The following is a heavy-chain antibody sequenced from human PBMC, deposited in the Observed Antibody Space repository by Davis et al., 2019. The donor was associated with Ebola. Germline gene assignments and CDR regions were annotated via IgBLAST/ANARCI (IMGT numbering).Heavy chain of an antibody. V-gene: IGHV4-4*02. Sequence: SETLSLTCTVSGGSISSGNWWSWVRQPPGKGLEWIGEVYHSGSTNYNPSLKSRVTISVDKSKNQFSLNLSSVTAADTAVYYCARDYYDSNGYLYYFDSWGQGTLVTVSS. D-gene: IGHD3-22*01. CDR3: ARDYYDSNGYLYYFDS. J-gene: IGHJ4*02. CDR2: VYHSGST. CDR1: GGSISSGNW.